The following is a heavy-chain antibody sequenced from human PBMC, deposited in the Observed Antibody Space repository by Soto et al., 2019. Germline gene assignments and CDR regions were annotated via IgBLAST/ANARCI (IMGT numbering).Heavy chain of an antibody. Sequence: QVQLVESGGGVVQPGRSLRLSCAASGFNFRGYGMHWVRQAPGKGLEWVALISDDGTYKYYADSVKGRFTISRDDSKNTVDLQVNSLSGEDTAVYYCAKSIAAPDHYYYTMDVWGQGTTVTVSS. D-gene: IGHD6-13*01. CDR1: GFNFRGYG. CDR2: ISDDGTYK. V-gene: IGHV3-30*18. J-gene: IGHJ6*02. CDR3: AKSIAAPDHYYYTMDV.